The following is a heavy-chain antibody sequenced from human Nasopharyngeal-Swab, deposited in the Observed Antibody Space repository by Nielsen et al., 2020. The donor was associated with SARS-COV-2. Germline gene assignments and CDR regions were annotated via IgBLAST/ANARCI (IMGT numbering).Heavy chain of an antibody. CDR3: ARGAGDSYYYYYYGMDV. CDR1: GYTFTSYD. J-gene: IGHJ6*02. CDR2: MKPNSGNT. V-gene: IGHV1-8*01. D-gene: IGHD2-21*02. Sequence: ASVKVSCKASGYTFTSYDIDWVRQATGQGLEWMGWMKPNSGNTGYAQKFQGRVTMTRNTSISTAYMELSSLRSEDTAVYYCARGAGDSYYYYYYGMDVWGQGTTVTVSS.